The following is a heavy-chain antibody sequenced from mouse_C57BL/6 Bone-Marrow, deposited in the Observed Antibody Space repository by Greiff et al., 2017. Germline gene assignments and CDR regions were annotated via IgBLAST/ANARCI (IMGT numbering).Heavy chain of an antibody. CDR3: ARQDYDYDDGAYYFDD. CDR1: GFTFSDYG. Sequence: EVNVVESGGGLVKPGGSLKLSCAASGFTFSDYGMHWVRQAPEKGLEWVAYISSGSSTIYYADTVKGRFTISRDNAKDTLFLQMTSLRSEDTAMYYCARQDYDYDDGAYYFDDGGQGTTLTVSS. CDR2: ISSGSSTI. D-gene: IGHD2-4*01. V-gene: IGHV5-17*01. J-gene: IGHJ2*01.